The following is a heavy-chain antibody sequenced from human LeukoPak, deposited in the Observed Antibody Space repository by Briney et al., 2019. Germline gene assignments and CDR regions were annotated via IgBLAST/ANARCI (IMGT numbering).Heavy chain of an antibody. J-gene: IGHJ4*02. Sequence: GGSLRLSCAASGFPFSTYWMTWVRQAPGKGLEWVSGISWNSGSIGYADSVKGRFTISRDNAKNSLYLQMNSLRAEDTALYYCAKVRGRGYSYGTFDYWGQGTLVTVSS. CDR1: GFPFSTYW. CDR2: ISWNSGSI. CDR3: AKVRGRGYSYGTFDY. V-gene: IGHV3-9*01. D-gene: IGHD5-18*01.